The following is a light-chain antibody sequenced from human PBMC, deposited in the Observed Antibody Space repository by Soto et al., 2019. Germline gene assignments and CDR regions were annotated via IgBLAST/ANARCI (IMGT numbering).Light chain of an antibody. CDR1: QSVNSN. Sequence: EIMMTQSPATLSVSPGERAALSCRASQSVNSNFAWYQQKPGQAPRLLIYDASTRATDIPARFSGSGSGTDFTLTISSLQSEDFAVYYCQQYNNWPYTFGQGTKLEIK. J-gene: IGKJ2*01. CDR3: QQYNNWPYT. V-gene: IGKV3-15*01. CDR2: DAS.